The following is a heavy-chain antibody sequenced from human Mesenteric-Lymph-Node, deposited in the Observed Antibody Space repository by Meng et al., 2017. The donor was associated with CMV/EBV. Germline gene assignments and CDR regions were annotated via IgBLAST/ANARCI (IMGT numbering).Heavy chain of an antibody. V-gene: IGHV3-48*04. CDR2: ISSSSSTI. D-gene: IGHD1-1*01. J-gene: IGHJ3*02. CDR3: ARQVGNAFDI. Sequence: LSLTCAASGFTFSSYSMNWVRQAPGKGLEWVSYISSSSSTIYYADSVKGRFTISRDNAKNSLYLQMNSLRAEDTAVYYCARQVGNAFDIWGQGTMVTVSS. CDR1: GFTFSSYS.